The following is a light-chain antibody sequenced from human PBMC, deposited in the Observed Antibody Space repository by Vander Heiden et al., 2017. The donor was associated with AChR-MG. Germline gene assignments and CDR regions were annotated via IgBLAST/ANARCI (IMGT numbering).Light chain of an antibody. Sequence: EIVLPQPPGTLSLSPGERAILSCRASQGITSSSLAWYQQQPGQAPRLLMYGTSNRATGIPDRFSGSGSGTDFTLTISRLEPEDFAVYYCQHDGNSLYTFGQRTRLDIK. CDR3: QHDGNSLYT. J-gene: IGKJ2*01. CDR1: QGITSSS. CDR2: GTS. V-gene: IGKV3-20*01.